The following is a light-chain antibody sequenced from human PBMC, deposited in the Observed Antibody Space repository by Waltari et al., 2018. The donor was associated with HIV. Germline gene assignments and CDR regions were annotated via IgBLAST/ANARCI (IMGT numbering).Light chain of an antibody. CDR1: SSDVGAYNY. CDR3: TSQTDRGTFV. J-gene: IGLJ1*01. V-gene: IGLV2-14*01. Sequence: QSALTQPASVSGSPGQPVTISCTGTSSDVGAYNYVSWYQQHPGKVPKLMIYQVRNRPSGISDRFSGSKSGNTASLIISGLQAEDEADYYCTSQTDRGTFVFGPGTKVTVL. CDR2: QVR.